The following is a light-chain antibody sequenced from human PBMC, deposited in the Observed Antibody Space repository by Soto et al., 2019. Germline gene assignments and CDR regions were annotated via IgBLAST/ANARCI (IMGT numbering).Light chain of an antibody. CDR1: TSNIGSHS. CDR3: FSFTTTSTHV. J-gene: IGLJ1*01. Sequence: QSVLTQPPSASGAPGQRVTISCSGSTSNIGSHSVNWYRQLPGTAPKVVMFANDERPSGVPDRISGSKSGTSASLVISGLQFEDEAEYFCFSFTTTSTHVFGTGTKLTVL. CDR2: AND. V-gene: IGLV1-44*01.